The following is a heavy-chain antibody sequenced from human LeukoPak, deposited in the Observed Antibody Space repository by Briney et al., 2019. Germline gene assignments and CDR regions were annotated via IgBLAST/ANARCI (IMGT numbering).Heavy chain of an antibody. Sequence: GGSLRLSCAASGFTFSDYPMSWVRQAPGKGLEWVSAISRLAGSTAYADSVNGRFTISRDNSQNTLFLQMNSLRVDDTAMYYCANDVRDYYGTGTLNFDSWGQGTLVTVSS. CDR1: GFTFSDYP. V-gene: IGHV3-23*01. D-gene: IGHD3-10*01. CDR3: ANDVRDYYGTGTLNFDS. J-gene: IGHJ4*02. CDR2: ISRLAGST.